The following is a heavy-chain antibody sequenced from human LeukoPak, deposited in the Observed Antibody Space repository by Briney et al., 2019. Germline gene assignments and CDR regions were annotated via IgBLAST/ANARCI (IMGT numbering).Heavy chain of an antibody. D-gene: IGHD2-21*02. CDR3: ARGLAGIVVVTAMDY. CDR1: GFTFSSYR. J-gene: IGHJ4*02. Sequence: GGSLRLSCAASGFTFSSYRMSWVRQAPGKGLEWVSYISGSFSTIYYAYSVQRRFTISRYNAKNSLYLQINSLRDEDTAVYYCARGLAGIVVVTAMDYSGQGTLVTVSS. CDR2: ISGSFSTI. V-gene: IGHV3-48*02.